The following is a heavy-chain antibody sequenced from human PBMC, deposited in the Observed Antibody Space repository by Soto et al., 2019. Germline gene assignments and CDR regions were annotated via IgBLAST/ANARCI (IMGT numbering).Heavy chain of an antibody. D-gene: IGHD2-15*01. CDR3: ARDVAPHLCSGGSCYSGPTLRVGLSFDY. J-gene: IGHJ4*02. V-gene: IGHV3-7*01. CDR1: GFTFSSYW. Sequence: GGSLRLSCAASGFTFSSYWMSWVRQAPGKGLEWVANIKQDGSEKYYVDSVKGRFTISGDNAKNSLYLQMNSLRAEDTAVYYWARDVAPHLCSGGSCYSGPTLRVGLSFDYWGQGTLVTVSS. CDR2: IKQDGSEK.